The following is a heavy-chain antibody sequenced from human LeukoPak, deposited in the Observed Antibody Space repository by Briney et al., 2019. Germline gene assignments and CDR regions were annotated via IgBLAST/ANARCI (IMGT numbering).Heavy chain of an antibody. CDR3: ARDSGWWRFDF. D-gene: IGHD6-13*01. V-gene: IGHV3-7*03. J-gene: IGHJ4*02. Sequence: GGSLRLSCAASGLNFSSRWMNWVRQAPGQGLEWVASIKEDGSEKHYVDSVKGRFTISRDNGKNSLYLQMNSLRAEDTAVYYCARDSGWWRFDFWGQGTLVTVS. CDR2: IKEDGSEK. CDR1: GLNFSSRW.